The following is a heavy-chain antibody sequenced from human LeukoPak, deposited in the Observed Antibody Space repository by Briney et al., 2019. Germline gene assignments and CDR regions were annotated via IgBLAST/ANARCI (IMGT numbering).Heavy chain of an antibody. J-gene: IGHJ4*02. D-gene: IGHD5-24*01. Sequence: PGGSLRLSCAASGFTFSSSWMTWVRQAPGKGLEWVAHIKEDGTEKYYADSVKGRFTISRDNSKNTLYLQMNSLSAEDTAVYYCARRDGYDFDYWGQGTLVTVSS. CDR2: IKEDGTEK. V-gene: IGHV3-7*02. CDR3: ARRDGYDFDY. CDR1: GFTFSSSW.